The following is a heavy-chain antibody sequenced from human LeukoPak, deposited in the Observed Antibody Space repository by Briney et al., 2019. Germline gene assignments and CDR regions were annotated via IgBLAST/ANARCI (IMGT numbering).Heavy chain of an antibody. CDR1: GGSISSGDYY. CDR3: ARDRPYGDSGLRFDP. CDR2: IYYSGST. Sequence: SETLSLTCTVSGGSISSGDYYWSWIRQHPGKGLEWIGYIYYSGSTYYNPSLKSRLTISVDTSKNQFSLELTSVTAADTAVYYCARDRPYGDSGLRFDPWGQGTLVTVSS. V-gene: IGHV4-31*03. J-gene: IGHJ5*02. D-gene: IGHD5-24*01.